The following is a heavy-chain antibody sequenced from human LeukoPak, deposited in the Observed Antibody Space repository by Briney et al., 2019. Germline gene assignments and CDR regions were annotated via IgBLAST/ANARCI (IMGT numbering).Heavy chain of an antibody. CDR1: GASISNSY. CDR2: IHSSGTT. CDR3: ARGICSSTSCYTPGAFDF. J-gene: IGHJ3*01. Sequence: SETLSLTCNVSGASISNSYWSWIRQPAGNGLEWIGRIHSSGTTNYNPSLKNRVTMSVDTPKNQFSLRLSSVTAADTAVYFCARGICSSTSCYTPGAFDFWGQGTIVTVSS. D-gene: IGHD2-2*02. V-gene: IGHV4-4*07.